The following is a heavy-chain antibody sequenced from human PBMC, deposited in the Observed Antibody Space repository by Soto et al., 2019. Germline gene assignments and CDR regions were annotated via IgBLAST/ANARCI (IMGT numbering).Heavy chain of an antibody. Sequence: QVQLQESGPGLVKPSETLSLTCTVSGGSISSYYWSWIRQPPGKGLERIGYVYYSGSTNYNPTPKGRVTISVDTSKNPCSLKVSSVTAADTAVYDCAKGGWSPDSCGQGTLVTVSS. CDR3: AKGGWSPDS. J-gene: IGHJ4*02. CDR2: VYYSGST. V-gene: IGHV4-59*08. D-gene: IGHD3-3*01. CDR1: GGSISSYY.